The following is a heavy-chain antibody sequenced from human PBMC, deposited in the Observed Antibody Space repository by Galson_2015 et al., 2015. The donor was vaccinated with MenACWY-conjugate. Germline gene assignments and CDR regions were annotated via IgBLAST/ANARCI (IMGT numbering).Heavy chain of an antibody. V-gene: IGHV3-7*03. Sequence: SLRLSCAASGFTFSSYWMTWVRQAPGKGLEWVANIKPDGSEIGNSMKGRFTISRDNAKNSLYLQMASLRAEDTAVYYCARDSGRCYIDHGGQGTLVTVSS. CDR2: IKPDGSEI. J-gene: IGHJ5*02. D-gene: IGHD1-26*01. CDR1: GFTFSSYW. CDR3: ARDSGRCYIDH.